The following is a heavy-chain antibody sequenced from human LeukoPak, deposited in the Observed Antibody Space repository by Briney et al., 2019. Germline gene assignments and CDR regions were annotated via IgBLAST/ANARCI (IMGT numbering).Heavy chain of an antibody. CDR1: GFTFDDYA. J-gene: IGHJ4*02. D-gene: IGHD5-12*01. CDR2: ISWNSGSI. CDR3: AKDLGLGWDH. V-gene: IGHV3-9*01. Sequence: PGGSLRLSCAASGFTFDDYAMHWVRQAPGKGLEWVSGISWNSGSIGYADSVKGRFTISRDNAKNSLYLQMSSLRAEDTALYYCAKDLGLGWDHWGQGTLVTVSS.